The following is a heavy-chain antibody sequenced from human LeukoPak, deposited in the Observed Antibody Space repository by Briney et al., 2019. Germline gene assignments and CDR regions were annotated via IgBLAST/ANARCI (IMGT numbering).Heavy chain of an antibody. V-gene: IGHV3-23*01. J-gene: IGHJ4*02. CDR3: ARGRGFSADARPPFDY. CDR1: GFTFNLYA. CDR2: ISGSGGGT. Sequence: GGSLRLSCAASGFTFNLYAMSWVRQAPGKGLEWVSVISGSGGGTNYTDSVKGRFTISRDNSKNTLYLQMNSLRTEDTAVYYCARGRGFSADARPPFDYWGQGTLVTVSS. D-gene: IGHD2-2*01.